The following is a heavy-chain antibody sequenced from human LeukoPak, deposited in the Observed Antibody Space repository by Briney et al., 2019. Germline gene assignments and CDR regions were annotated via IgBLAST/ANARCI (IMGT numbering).Heavy chain of an antibody. Sequence: KPSETLSLTCTVSGVSISSYYWSWIRQPPGKGLEWVGYIYCSGSTNYNPSLKRRGTISVDTSKTQFSLKLSSVTAADTAVYYCARASFGGGSYQNPDYWGQGTLVTVSS. CDR1: GVSISSYY. CDR3: ARASFGGGSYQNPDY. D-gene: IGHD1-26*01. CDR2: IYCSGST. V-gene: IGHV4-59*01. J-gene: IGHJ4*02.